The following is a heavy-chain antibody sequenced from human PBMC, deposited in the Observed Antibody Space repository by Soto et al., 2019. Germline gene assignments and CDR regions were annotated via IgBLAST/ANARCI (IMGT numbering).Heavy chain of an antibody. J-gene: IGHJ4*01. V-gene: IGHV1-3*01. D-gene: IGHD5-12*01. CDR2: INAGNGNT. CDR3: ARDSSGYDPGRDY. CDR1: GYTFTSYA. Sequence: QVQLVQSGAEVKKPGASVKVSCKASGYTFTSYAMHWVRQAPGQRLEWMGWINAGNGNTKYSQKFQGRVTITRDTSASTAYMELSSLRSEDTAVYYCARDSSGYDPGRDYWGHGTLVTVSS.